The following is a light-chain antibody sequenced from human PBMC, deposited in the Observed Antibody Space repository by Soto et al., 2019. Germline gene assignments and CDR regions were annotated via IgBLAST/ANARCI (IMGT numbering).Light chain of an antibody. Sequence: DIQMTQSPSSLSASVGDRVAITCRASQSISTYLNWYQQKPGKAPKVLIYDATSLQSGVPSRFSGSGSGTDFALTITSLQAEDFATYYCQQNYSPPLTFGQGTKVEI. CDR3: QQNYSPPLT. V-gene: IGKV1-39*01. CDR2: DAT. J-gene: IGKJ1*01. CDR1: QSISTY.